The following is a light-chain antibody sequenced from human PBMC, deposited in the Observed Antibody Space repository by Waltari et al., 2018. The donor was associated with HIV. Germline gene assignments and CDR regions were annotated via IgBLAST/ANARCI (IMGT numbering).Light chain of an antibody. J-gene: IGLJ3*02. CDR2: DVS. Sequence: QSALTQPASVSGSPGQSITISCTGTSSDVGGYNYVSWYQRHPGKAPKHIIYDVSNRPSGFSNRFSGAKSGNTASLTISGLQAEDEADYYCSSYTSSSTRVFGGGTTVTVL. CDR3: SSYTSSSTRV. CDR1: SSDVGGYNY. V-gene: IGLV2-14*03.